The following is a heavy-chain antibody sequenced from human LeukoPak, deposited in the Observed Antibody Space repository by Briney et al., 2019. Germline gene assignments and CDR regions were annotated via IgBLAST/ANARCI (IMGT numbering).Heavy chain of an antibody. V-gene: IGHV4-30-2*01. CDR2: IYHSGST. CDR1: GGSISSGGYS. Sequence: SQTLSLTCAVSGGSISSGGYSWSWIRQPPGKGLEWIGYIYHSGSTYDNPSLKSRVTISVDGSKNQFSLKLSSVTAADAAVYYCARTSGLGTSIDYWGQGTLVTVSS. CDR3: ARTSGLGTSIDY. D-gene: IGHD3-22*01. J-gene: IGHJ4*02.